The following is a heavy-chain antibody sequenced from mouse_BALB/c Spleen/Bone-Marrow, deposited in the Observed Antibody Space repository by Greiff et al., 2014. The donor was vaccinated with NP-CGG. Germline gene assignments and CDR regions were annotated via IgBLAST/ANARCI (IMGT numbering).Heavy chain of an antibody. CDR2: IYPGSGGA. CDR1: GYAFTNYL. V-gene: IGHV1-54*01. J-gene: IGHJ2*01. Sequence: VQLQQSGAELVRPGTAVNVSCKASGYAFTNYLIEWVKQRPGQGLEWIGVIYPGSGGANYNEKFKGKATLTADKSSSTAYMQLSSLTSDDSAVYFCARFGRYYFDYWGQGTTLTVSS. CDR3: ARFGRYYFDY.